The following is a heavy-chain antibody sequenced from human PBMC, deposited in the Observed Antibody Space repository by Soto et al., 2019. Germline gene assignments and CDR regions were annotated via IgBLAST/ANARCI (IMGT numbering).Heavy chain of an antibody. CDR2: ISTNSRYI. V-gene: IGHV3-11*06. J-gene: IGHJ4*02. Sequence: QVQLVESGGGLVKPGGSLRLSCAVSGFNFSDYYMTWIRQAPGKGLEWISYISTNSRYIKYADSIKGRFTISRDNAKSTLYLQLNSLRPEDTAIYYCARVLGGSYFIAYWGQGTLVTVSS. CDR3: ARVLGGSYFIAY. CDR1: GFNFSDYY. D-gene: IGHD3-10*01.